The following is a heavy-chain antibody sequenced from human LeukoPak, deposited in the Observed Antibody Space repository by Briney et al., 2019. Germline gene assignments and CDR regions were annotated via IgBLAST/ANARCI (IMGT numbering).Heavy chain of an antibody. D-gene: IGHD2-8*02. J-gene: IGHJ3*02. CDR3: ATRSRLVAFDI. CDR1: GGSISSADYY. CDR2: TYYRESG. Sequence: LQTLSLTCTVSGGSISSADYYWTWVRQPPGKGLEWIGYTYYRESGHYNPSLESRVTISVDTSKNQFSLRLSSVTAADTAVYYCATRSRLVAFDIWGQGTMVTVSS. V-gene: IGHV4-30-4*01.